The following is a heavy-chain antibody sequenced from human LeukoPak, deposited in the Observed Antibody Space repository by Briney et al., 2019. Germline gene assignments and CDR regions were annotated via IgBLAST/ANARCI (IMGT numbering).Heavy chain of an antibody. J-gene: IGHJ5*02. CDR1: VCTFSSYA. Sequence: SVKVSCKASVCTFSSYAISWVRQAPGQGLEWVGGIIPVFGTSNYAQKFQGRVTITADESTRTAYLELSSLRSEDTAVYYCARVTGGRYCSTTSCYMRGWFDPWGQGTLVTVSS. D-gene: IGHD2-2*02. CDR2: IIPVFGTS. CDR3: ARVTGGRYCSTTSCYMRGWFDP. V-gene: IGHV1-69*01.